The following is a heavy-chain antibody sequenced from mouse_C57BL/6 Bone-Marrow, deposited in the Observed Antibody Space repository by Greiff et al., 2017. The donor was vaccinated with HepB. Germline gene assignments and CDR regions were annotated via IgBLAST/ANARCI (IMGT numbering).Heavy chain of an antibody. D-gene: IGHD2-4*01. V-gene: IGHV14-4*01. Sequence: EVQLQQSGAELVRPGASVKLSCTASGFNIKDDYMHWVKQRPEQGLEWIGWIDPENGDTEYASKFQGKATITADTSSNTAYLQLSSLTSEDTAVYYCTGIYYDYDEGGDYWGQGTTLTVSS. J-gene: IGHJ2*01. CDR2: IDPENGDT. CDR1: GFNIKDDY. CDR3: TGIYYDYDEGGDY.